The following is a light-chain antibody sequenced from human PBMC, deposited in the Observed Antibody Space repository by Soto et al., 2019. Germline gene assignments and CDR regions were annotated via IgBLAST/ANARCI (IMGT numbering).Light chain of an antibody. Sequence: DIQMTQSPSSLSASVGDRVTITCRASQTIHNYLNWYLQKPGRAPKLLIDATSSLQSGVPSRFSGSGSGTDFTLTINSLQPEDFATYYCQQSFSAPPTFGQGTKVEI. CDR3: QQSFSAPPT. J-gene: IGKJ1*01. V-gene: IGKV1-39*01. CDR1: QTIHNY. CDR2: ATS.